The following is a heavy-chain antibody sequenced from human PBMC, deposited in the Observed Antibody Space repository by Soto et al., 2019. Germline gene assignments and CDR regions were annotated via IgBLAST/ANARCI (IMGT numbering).Heavy chain of an antibody. D-gene: IGHD3-16*02. Sequence: SETLSLTCTVSGGSVSSGSYYWSWIRQPPGKGLEWIGYIYYSGSTNYNPSLKIRVTISVDTSKNQFSLKLSSVTAADTAVHYCAREQGPLGVDPWGQGTLVTVSS. CDR3: AREQGPLGVDP. CDR2: IYYSGST. CDR1: GGSVSSGSYY. J-gene: IGHJ5*02. V-gene: IGHV4-61*01.